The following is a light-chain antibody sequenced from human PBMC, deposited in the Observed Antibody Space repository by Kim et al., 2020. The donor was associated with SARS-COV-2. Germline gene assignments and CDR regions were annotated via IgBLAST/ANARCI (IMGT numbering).Light chain of an antibody. J-gene: IGKJ4*01. CDR2: DAS. CDR1: QSVSSSY. CDR3: QQRGSSPLT. V-gene: IGKV3-20*01. Sequence: EIVLTQSPGTLSLSPGERATLSCRASQSVSSSYLAWYQQKPGQAPSLLIYDASSRATGIPDRFSGSGSGTDFTLTISRLEPEDFAVYYCQQRGSSPLTFGGGTKVEI.